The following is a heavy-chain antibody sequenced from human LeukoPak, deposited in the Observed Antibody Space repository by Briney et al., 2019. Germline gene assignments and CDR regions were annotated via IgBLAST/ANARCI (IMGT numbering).Heavy chain of an antibody. J-gene: IGHJ3*02. CDR3: AREREYSRTSDAFDI. CDR2: IYYSGST. Sequence: SETLSLTCTVSGGSISSYYWSWIRQPPGKGLEWIGYIYYSGSTNYNPSLKSRVTISVDTSKNQFSLKLSSVTAADTAVYYCAREREYSRTSDAFDIWGQGTMVTVSS. CDR1: GGSISSYY. V-gene: IGHV4-59*01. D-gene: IGHD6-6*01.